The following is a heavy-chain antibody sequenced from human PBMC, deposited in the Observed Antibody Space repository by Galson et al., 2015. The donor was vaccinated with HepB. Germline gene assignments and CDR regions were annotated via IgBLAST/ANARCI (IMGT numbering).Heavy chain of an antibody. J-gene: IGHJ4*02. D-gene: IGHD3-16*01. CDR2: IDPSDSYT. V-gene: IGHV5-10-1*01. CDR3: ARGDVYRPFEQ. Sequence: QSGAEVTKPGESLTISCKGSGSSFTIYWITWVRQMPGKGLEWMGKIDPSDSYTKYSPSFQGHVTISADKSINTAYLQWSSLKASDTAMYYCARGDVYRPFEQWGQGTLVTVSS. CDR1: GSSFTIYW.